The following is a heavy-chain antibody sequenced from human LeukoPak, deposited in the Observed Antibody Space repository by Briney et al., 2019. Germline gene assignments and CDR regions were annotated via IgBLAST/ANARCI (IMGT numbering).Heavy chain of an antibody. CDR3: ARDASAAGTSAFDI. CDR2: IYYSGST. D-gene: IGHD6-13*01. J-gene: IGHJ3*02. V-gene: IGHV4-39*07. CDR1: GGSISSGGYY. Sequence: SETLSLTCTVSGGSISSGGYYWSWIRQPPGKGLEWIGSIYYSGSTYYNPSLKSRVTISVDTSKNQFSLRLSSVTAADTAVYYCARDASAAGTSAFDIWGQGTMVTVSS.